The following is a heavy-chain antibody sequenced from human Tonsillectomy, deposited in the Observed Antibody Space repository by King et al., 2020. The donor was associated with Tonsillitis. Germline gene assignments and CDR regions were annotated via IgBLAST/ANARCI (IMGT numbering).Heavy chain of an antibody. Sequence: QLQESGPGLVKPSETLSLTCTVSGGSISSSTYFWGWIRQPPGKGLEWIGNIYYSGDTYYNPSLKSRVTISVDASKNQFSLKLSSVTAADTAVYYCAGLVTPHYDRGYFAYWGQGTLVTVSS. CDR1: GGSISSSTYF. J-gene: IGHJ4*02. CDR2: IYYSGDT. V-gene: IGHV4-39*01. D-gene: IGHD3-22*01. CDR3: AGLVTPHYDRGYFAY.